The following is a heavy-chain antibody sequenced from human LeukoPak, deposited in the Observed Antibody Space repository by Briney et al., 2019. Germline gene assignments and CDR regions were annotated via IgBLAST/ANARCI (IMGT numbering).Heavy chain of an antibody. V-gene: IGHV1-18*01. CDR1: GYTFTSYA. J-gene: IGHJ4*02. D-gene: IGHD5-12*01. CDR3: ARDHWLRPEASDY. CDR2: ISAYNGNT. Sequence: ASVKVSCKASGYTFTSYAISWVRQAPGQGLEWMGWISAYNGNTNYARKFQDRVTMTTDTSASTAYMEVRGLRSDDTAVYFCARDHWLRPEASDYWGQGTLVTVSS.